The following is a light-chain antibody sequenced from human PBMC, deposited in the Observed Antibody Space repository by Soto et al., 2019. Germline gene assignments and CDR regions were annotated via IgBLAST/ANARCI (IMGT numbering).Light chain of an antibody. Sequence: DIQMTQSPSSLSASVGDRVTITCRASQSISTYLNWYQQKPGKAPEFLIYSASSLQSGVPSRFSGCGSGTDFTLSINSLQPEDFATYYCQQGYSPPWTFGQGTKVEIK. J-gene: IGKJ1*01. CDR2: SAS. CDR1: QSISTY. CDR3: QQGYSPPWT. V-gene: IGKV1-39*01.